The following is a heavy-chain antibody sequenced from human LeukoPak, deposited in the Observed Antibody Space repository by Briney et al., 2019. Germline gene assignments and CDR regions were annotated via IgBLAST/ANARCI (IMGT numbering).Heavy chain of an antibody. CDR1: GFTFSRYG. V-gene: IGHV3-33*01. CDR3: ARGPSRRAYFDY. CDR2: IWYDGSNK. J-gene: IGHJ4*02. Sequence: GGSLRLSCAASGFTFSRYGMHWVRQAPGKGLEWVAVIWYDGSNKYYADSVKGRFTISRDNSKNTLYLQMNSLRAEDTAVYYCARGPSRRAYFDYWGQGTLVTVSS.